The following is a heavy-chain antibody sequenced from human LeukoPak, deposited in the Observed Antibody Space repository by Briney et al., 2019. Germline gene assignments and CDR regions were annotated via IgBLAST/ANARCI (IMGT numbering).Heavy chain of an antibody. V-gene: IGHV1-69*02. Sequence: ASVKVSCKTSGDTFSTYTISWVRQAPGQGLEWMGRIIPLLAIANYTQKFQGRVTITAGKSTSTAFMELSSLRSEDTAVYYCARYFAEGDPFDYWGQGTLVTVSS. CDR3: ARYFAEGDPFDY. CDR2: IIPLLAIA. CDR1: GDTFSTYT. J-gene: IGHJ4*02. D-gene: IGHD3-9*01.